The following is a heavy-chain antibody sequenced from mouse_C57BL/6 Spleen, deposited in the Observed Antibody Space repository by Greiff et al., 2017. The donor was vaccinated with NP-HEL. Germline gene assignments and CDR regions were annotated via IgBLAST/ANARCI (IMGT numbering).Heavy chain of an antibody. D-gene: IGHD2-1*01. J-gene: IGHJ4*01. CDR3: ASHGNYYAMDY. Sequence: DVQLQESGGGLVKPGGSLKLSCAASGFTFSSYAMSWVRQTPEKRLEWVATISDGGSYTYYPDNVKGRFTISRDNAKNNLYLQMSHLKSEDTAMYYCASHGNYYAMDYWGQGTSVTVSS. V-gene: IGHV5-4*01. CDR1: GFTFSSYA. CDR2: ISDGGSYT.